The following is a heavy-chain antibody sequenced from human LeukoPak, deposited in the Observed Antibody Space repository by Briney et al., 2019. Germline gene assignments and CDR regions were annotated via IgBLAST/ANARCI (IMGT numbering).Heavy chain of an antibody. CDR3: AREAYYDSSGYYYVGGDFDY. CDR2: INPNSGGT. D-gene: IGHD3-22*01. CDR1: GYTLTGYY. J-gene: IGHJ4*02. Sequence: ASVTVSCTASGYTLTGYYLHWVRQAPGQGLEWMGRINPNSGGTNYAQKFQGRVTMTRDTSISTAYMELRSLRSDDTAVYYCAREAYYDSSGYYYVGGDFDYWGQGTLVTVSS. V-gene: IGHV1-2*06.